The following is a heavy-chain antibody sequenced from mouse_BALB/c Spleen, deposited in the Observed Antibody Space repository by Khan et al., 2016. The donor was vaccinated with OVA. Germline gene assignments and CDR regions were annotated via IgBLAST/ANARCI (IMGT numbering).Heavy chain of an antibody. J-gene: IGHJ2*01. CDR3: TRDRIDY. CDR1: GYTFTTYW. Sequence: QVQLKQSGAERAKPGASVKMSCKASGYTFTTYWMHWVKQRPGQGLEWIGYINPTSGYTDYNEKFKDRATLSADKSSSTAYMQLSSLTSEDSAVYYCTRDRIDYWGQGNTLTVPS. CDR2: INPTSGYT. V-gene: IGHV1-7*01.